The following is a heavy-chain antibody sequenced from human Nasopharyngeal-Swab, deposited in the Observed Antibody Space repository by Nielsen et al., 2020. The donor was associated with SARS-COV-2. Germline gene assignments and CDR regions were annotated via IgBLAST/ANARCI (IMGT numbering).Heavy chain of an antibody. CDR3: AKEAGYYDILTGYYLSLGYGMDV. V-gene: IGHV3-30*18. Sequence: GGSLRLSCAASGFTFSRYGLHWVRQAPGKGLEWVAVISYDGSNKYYADSVKGRFTISRDNSKNTLYLQMNSLRAEDTAVYYCAKEAGYYDILTGYYLSLGYGMDVWGQGTTVTVSS. J-gene: IGHJ6*02. D-gene: IGHD3-9*01. CDR1: GFTFSRYG. CDR2: ISYDGSNK.